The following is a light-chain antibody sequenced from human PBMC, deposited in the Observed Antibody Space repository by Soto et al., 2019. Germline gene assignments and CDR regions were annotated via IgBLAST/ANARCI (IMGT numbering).Light chain of an antibody. V-gene: IGLV2-14*03. CDR2: DII. CDR1: SSDVGAYIF. J-gene: IGLJ1*01. CDR3: VSFTTSRSYV. Sequence: QSVLTQPASVSGSPGQSITISCTGTSSDVGAYIFVSWYQQHPGKAPKLMIYDIINRPSGVSNRFSGSKSGNTASLTISGLQAEGEADYYCVSFTTSRSYVFGTGTKVTVL.